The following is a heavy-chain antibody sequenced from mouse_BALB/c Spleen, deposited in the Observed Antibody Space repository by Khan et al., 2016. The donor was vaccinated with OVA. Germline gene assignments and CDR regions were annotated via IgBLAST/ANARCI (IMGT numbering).Heavy chain of an antibody. CDR3: ASDGGNYDAIAY. CDR1: GYTFTDYA. V-gene: IGHV1S137*01. J-gene: IGHJ3*01. Sequence: QVQLKQSGPELVRPGVSVKLSCKGSGYTFTDYALHWVKHSHAKSLEWIGIISTYSGNSNYNQRFKGKATMTVGTSSSTAYMELARLTSEDSAIYSCASDGGNYDAIAYWGQGTLVTVSA. D-gene: IGHD1-1*02. CDR2: ISTYSGNS.